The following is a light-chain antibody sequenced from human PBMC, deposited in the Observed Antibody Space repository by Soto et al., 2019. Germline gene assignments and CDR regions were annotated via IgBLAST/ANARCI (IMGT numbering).Light chain of an antibody. CDR2: AVS. CDR1: SSDVGGYNH. V-gene: IGLV2-14*01. CDR3: CSYTSLSTVV. Sequence: QSALTQPASVSESPGQSITSSCTGTSSDVGGYNHVSWYQHSPGKAPKLILFAVSDRPSGVSHRFSGSKSGNTASLTISGLQAEDEADYYCCSYTSLSTVVFGGGTHLTVL. J-gene: IGLJ2*01.